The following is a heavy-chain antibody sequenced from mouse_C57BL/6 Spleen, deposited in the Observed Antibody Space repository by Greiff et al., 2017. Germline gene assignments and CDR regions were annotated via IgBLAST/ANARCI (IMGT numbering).Heavy chain of an antibody. Sequence: QVQLQQSGAELVRPGASVTLSCKASGYPFTDYELHWVKQTTVHGLAWIGAIDPETGGPASNPKFKGKAILTADKSSSTAYMELRSLTSEDSAVYYCTRWESYSNYLMDYWGQGTSGTGSS. CDR2: IDPETGGP. D-gene: IGHD2-5*01. CDR3: TRWESYSNYLMDY. CDR1: GYPFTDYE. V-gene: IGHV1-15*01. J-gene: IGHJ4*01.